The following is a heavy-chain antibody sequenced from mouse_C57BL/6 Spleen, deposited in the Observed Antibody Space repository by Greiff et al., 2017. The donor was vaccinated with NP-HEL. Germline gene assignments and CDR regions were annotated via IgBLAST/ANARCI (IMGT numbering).Heavy chain of an antibody. V-gene: IGHV1-9*01. CDR1: GYTFTGYW. CDR2: ILPGSGST. J-gene: IGHJ2*01. Sequence: QVQLKQSGAELMKPGASVKLSCKATGYTFTGYWIEWVKQRPGHGLEWIGEILPGSGSTNYNEKFKGKATFTADTSSNTAYMQLSSLTTEDSAIYYCAREDGYAHFDYWGQGTTLTVSS. CDR3: AREDGYAHFDY. D-gene: IGHD2-2*01.